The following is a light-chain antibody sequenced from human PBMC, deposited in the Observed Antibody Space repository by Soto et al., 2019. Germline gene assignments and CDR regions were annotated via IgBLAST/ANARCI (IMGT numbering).Light chain of an antibody. J-gene: IGKJ4*01. CDR3: QQRSNWPLA. CDR1: QSISSH. CDR2: DAS. V-gene: IGKV3-11*01. Sequence: EIVLTQSPATLSLSPGERATPSCRASQSISSHLAWYQQKPGQAPRLLMYDASNRATGIPARFSGSGSGTDFTLTISSLEPEDFAVYYCQQRSNWPLAFGGGTKVEIK.